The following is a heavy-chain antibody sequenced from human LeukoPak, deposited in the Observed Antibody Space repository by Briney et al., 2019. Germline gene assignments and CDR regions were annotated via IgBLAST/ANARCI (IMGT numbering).Heavy chain of an antibody. CDR1: GGSFSGYY. D-gene: IGHD3-16*01. Sequence: SETLSLTCAVYGGSFSGYYWSWIRQPPGKGLEWIGEINHSGSTNYNPSLKSRVTISVDTSKNQFSLKLSSVTAADTAVYYCPSLRGGPGYWGQGTLVTVSS. CDR2: INHSGST. J-gene: IGHJ4*02. CDR3: PSLRGGPGY. V-gene: IGHV4-34*01.